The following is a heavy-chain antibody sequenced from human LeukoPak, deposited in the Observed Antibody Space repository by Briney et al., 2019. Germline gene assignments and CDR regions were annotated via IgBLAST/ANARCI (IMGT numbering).Heavy chain of an antibody. V-gene: IGHV5-51*01. J-gene: IGHJ3*02. CDR1: GXSFTSYW. CDR3: ARRSGSDALDI. Sequence: GESLKISCKGSGXSFTSYWIAWVRQMPGKGQEWMGIIYPGDSYTTYSPSFQGQVTISADKSISTAYLQWRSLKASDTAMYYCARRSGSDALDIWGQGTMVTVSS. D-gene: IGHD3-10*01. CDR2: IYPGDSYT.